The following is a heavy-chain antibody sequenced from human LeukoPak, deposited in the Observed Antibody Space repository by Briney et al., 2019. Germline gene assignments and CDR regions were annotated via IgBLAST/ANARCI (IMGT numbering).Heavy chain of an antibody. J-gene: IGHJ4*02. V-gene: IGHV3-23*01. D-gene: IGHD3-10*01. CDR1: GFTFSSYT. Sequence: GGSLRLSCAASGFTFSSYTMSWVRQAPGKGLEWVSTITTSDGNTYYADSVKGRFTVSRDNSKNTLFLQMNSLRAEDTAVYYCAKDQNYFGSGSPVYWGQGTLVTVSS. CDR2: ITTSDGNT. CDR3: AKDQNYFGSGSPVY.